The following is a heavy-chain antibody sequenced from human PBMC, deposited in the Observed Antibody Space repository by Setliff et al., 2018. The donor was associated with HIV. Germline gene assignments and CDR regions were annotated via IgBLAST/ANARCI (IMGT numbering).Heavy chain of an antibody. Sequence: ASVKVSCKAFEYAFNGHYIHWVRQAPGQGLEWMGWINPASGDTDLPQKYQGRIIMTRDTSINTAYIEPTSLTFDDTATYYGARGGCNTDRCYASWLDPWGQGTLVTVSS. V-gene: IGHV1-2*02. CDR3: ARGGCNTDRCYASWLDP. J-gene: IGHJ5*02. CDR1: EYAFNGHY. D-gene: IGHD2-15*01. CDR2: INPASGDT.